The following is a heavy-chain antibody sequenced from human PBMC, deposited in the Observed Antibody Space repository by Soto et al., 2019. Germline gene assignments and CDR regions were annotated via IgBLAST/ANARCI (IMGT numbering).Heavy chain of an antibody. CDR1: GYTFASYA. CDR3: ARVDSGSSPHYYYYGMDV. V-gene: IGHV1-3*01. D-gene: IGHD1-26*01. J-gene: IGHJ6*02. CDR2: INAVNGNT. Sequence: ASVKVSCKASGYTFASYAMHWVRQAPGQRLEWMGWINAVNGNTKYSQKFQGRVTITRDTSTSTAYMELSSLRSEDTAVYYCARVDSGSSPHYYYYGMDVWGQGTTVTVSS.